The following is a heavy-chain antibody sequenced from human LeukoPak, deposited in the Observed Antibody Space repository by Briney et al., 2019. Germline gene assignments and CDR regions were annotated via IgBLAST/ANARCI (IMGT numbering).Heavy chain of an antibody. CDR2: ISGSGGST. Sequence: TGGSLRLSCAASGFTFSSYAMSWVRQAPGKGLEWVSAISGSGGSTYYADSVKGRFTISRDNSKNTLYLQMNSLRAEDTAVYYCAKAALPIVVVTASMIDYWGQGTLVTVSS. V-gene: IGHV3-23*01. CDR1: GFTFSSYA. D-gene: IGHD2-21*02. J-gene: IGHJ4*02. CDR3: AKAALPIVVVTASMIDY.